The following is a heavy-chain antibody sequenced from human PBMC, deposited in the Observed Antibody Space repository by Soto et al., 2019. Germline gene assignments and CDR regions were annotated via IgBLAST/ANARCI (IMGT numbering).Heavy chain of an antibody. CDR2: IIPILGIA. CDR1: GGTFSSYT. CDR3: ALTGVVAATADMDV. D-gene: IGHD2-15*01. Sequence: QVQLVQSGGEVKKPGSSVKISYKASGGTFSSYTIIWVRLAPGQGLEWMGRIIPILGIANYAQKFQGRVTITADKPTSTAYMELSSLRSEDTAVYYCALTGVVAATADMDVWGKGTTVTVSS. V-gene: IGHV1-69*02. J-gene: IGHJ6*03.